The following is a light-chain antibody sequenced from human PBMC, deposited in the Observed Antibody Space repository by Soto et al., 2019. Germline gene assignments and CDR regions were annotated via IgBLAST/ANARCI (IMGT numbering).Light chain of an antibody. CDR2: DAS. Sequence: EIVLTQSPATPSLSPGERASLSCSASQSVSSYLAWYQQKPGQAPRLLIYDASNRATGIPARFSGSGSGTDFTLTISSLEPEDFAVYYCQQRSNWPRTFGQGTKVDIK. V-gene: IGKV3-11*01. CDR3: QQRSNWPRT. J-gene: IGKJ1*01. CDR1: QSVSSY.